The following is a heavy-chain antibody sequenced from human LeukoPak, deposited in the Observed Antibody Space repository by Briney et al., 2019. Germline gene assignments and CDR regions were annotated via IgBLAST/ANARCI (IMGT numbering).Heavy chain of an antibody. CDR1: GGSFSGYY. J-gene: IGHJ2*01. D-gene: IGHD1-7*01. V-gene: IGHV4-34*01. Sequence: SETLSLTCAVYGGSFSGYYWSWIRQPPGKGLEWIGEINHSGSTNYNPSPKSRVTISVDTSKNQFSLKLSSVTAADTAVYYCARALSDWNYFWYFDLWGRGTLVTVSS. CDR2: INHSGST. CDR3: ARALSDWNYFWYFDL.